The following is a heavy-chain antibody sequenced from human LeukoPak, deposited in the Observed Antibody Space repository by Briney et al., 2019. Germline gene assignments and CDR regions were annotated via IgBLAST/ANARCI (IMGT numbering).Heavy chain of an antibody. V-gene: IGHV3-73*01. CDR2: IASKGKNYAT. CDR3: SRGGGDGARGG. J-gene: IGHJ4*02. Sequence: GGSLRLSCATSGFTFSASAINWVRQASGKGLEWVGRIASKGKNYATEYAASVKGRFTISRDDAKNTADQQMNSLKTEDTAVYYCSRGGGDGARGGWGQGTLVTVSS. CDR1: GFTFSASA. D-gene: IGHD3-16*01.